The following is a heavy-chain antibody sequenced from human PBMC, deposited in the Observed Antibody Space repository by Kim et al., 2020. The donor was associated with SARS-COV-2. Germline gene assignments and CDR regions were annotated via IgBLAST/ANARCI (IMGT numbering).Heavy chain of an antibody. V-gene: IGHV4-4*07. D-gene: IGHD3-16*01. CDR3: ARALGGYYFDY. J-gene: IGHJ4*02. Sequence: NYNPSLKSRVTMSVDTSKNQFSLKVHSVTAADTAVYYCARALGGYYFDYWGQGTLVTVSS.